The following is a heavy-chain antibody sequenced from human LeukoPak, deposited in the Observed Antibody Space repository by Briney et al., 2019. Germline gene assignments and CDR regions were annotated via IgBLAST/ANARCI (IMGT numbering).Heavy chain of an antibody. J-gene: IGHJ5*02. CDR3: AISMIRGVILPDWLDP. CDR1: GYSFTTYW. V-gene: IGHV5-51*01. Sequence: PGESLKISCKGSGYSFTTYWIGWVRQMPGKGLEWMGIIYPGDSDTKYSPSFQGQVTISADRSISTAYLQWSSLKASDTAIYYCAISMIRGVILPDWLDPWGQGTLVTVSS. CDR2: IYPGDSDT. D-gene: IGHD3-10*01.